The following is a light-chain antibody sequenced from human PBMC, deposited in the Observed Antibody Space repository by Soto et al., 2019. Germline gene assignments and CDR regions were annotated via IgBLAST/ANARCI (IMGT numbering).Light chain of an antibody. J-gene: IGLJ1*01. CDR1: SSDVGGYNY. CDR3: CSYAGSYTFYV. Sequence: QSVLTQPASVSGSPGQSITISCTGTSSDVGGYNYVSWYQQHPGKAPKLMIYDVSKRPSGVSNRFSGSKSGNTASLTISGLQAEDEADYYCCSYAGSYTFYVFGTGTKVTVL. CDR2: DVS. V-gene: IGLV2-14*01.